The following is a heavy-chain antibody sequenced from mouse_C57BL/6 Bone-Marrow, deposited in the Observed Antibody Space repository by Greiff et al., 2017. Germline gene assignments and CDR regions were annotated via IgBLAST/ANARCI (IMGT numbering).Heavy chain of an antibody. J-gene: IGHJ4*01. CDR2: IDPENGDT. D-gene: IGHD6-5*01. V-gene: IGHV14-4*01. Sequence: EVQLQQSGAELVRPGASVKLSCTASGFNIKDDYMHWVKQRPEQGLEWIGWIDPENGDTEYDSKFQGKATITADTSSNTAYLQRSSLTSEDTAVYYCTTGSLYYYAMDYWGQGTSVTVSS. CDR3: TTGSLYYYAMDY. CDR1: GFNIKDDY.